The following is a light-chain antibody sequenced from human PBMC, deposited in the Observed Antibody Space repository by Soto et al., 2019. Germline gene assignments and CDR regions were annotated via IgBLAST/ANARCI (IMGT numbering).Light chain of an antibody. CDR3: MQSTHWPWT. Sequence: DAVLTQSPLSLPVTLGQSASISCRSSHSLVYSDGNSYLIWFHQRPCQSPRRLIYKVSNRDSGVPDRFSVSESGNDFTLKIGRVEAEDVGVYYCMQSTHWPWTFGQGTKVEI. J-gene: IGKJ1*01. CDR2: KVS. V-gene: IGKV2-30*01. CDR1: HSLVYSDGNSY.